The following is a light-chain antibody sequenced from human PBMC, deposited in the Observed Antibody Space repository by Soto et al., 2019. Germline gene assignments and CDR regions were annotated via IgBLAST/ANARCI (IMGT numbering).Light chain of an antibody. J-gene: IGLJ1*01. CDR1: SSNIGGNT. CDR2: SDN. Sequence: QSVLTQPPSASGTPGQRVTISCSGSSSNIGGNTVNWYQQVPGTAPKLLIHSDNQRPSGVPDRFSGSKSGTSASLAIRGLKSEDEAEYYCAAWDDSLNGLYVFGTGTKLTVL. V-gene: IGLV1-44*01. CDR3: AAWDDSLNGLYV.